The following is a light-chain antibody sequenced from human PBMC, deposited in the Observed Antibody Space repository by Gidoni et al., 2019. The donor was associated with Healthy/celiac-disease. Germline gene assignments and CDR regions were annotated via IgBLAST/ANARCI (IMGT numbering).Light chain of an antibody. Sequence: QSLLTQPPSLSGPPAQSVPISRAGRSANIGAGYDVHWYQQLPGTAPKLLIYGNSNRPSGVPDRFFGSKSGTSASLAITGLKAEDEADYYCQSYDSSLSGSVVFGGGTKLTVL. CDR2: GNS. CDR1: SANIGAGYD. J-gene: IGLJ2*01. CDR3: QSYDSSLSGSVV. V-gene: IGLV1-40*01.